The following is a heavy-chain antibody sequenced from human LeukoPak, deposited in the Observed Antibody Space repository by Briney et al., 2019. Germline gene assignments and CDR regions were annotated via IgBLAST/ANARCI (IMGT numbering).Heavy chain of an antibody. CDR2: IHYSGST. Sequence: PSETLSLTCTFSGGSISSYYWAWIRQPPGKGLEWIGSIHYSGSTYYNPSLQSRVTISIDTSKNQFSLKLRFVTAADTAVYYCARVRCSGGSCPYYYYYYYMDVWGKGTTVTVSS. J-gene: IGHJ6*03. CDR3: ARVRCSGGSCPYYYYYYYMDV. V-gene: IGHV4-39*07. D-gene: IGHD2-15*01. CDR1: GGSISSYY.